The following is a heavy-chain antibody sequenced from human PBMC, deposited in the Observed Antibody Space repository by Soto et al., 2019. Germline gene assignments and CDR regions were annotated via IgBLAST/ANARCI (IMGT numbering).Heavy chain of an antibody. CDR3: ARQSNWNYYYYYGMDV. V-gene: IGHV4-34*01. D-gene: IGHD1-1*01. Sequence: QVQLQQWGAGLLKPSETLSLTCAVYGGSFSGYYWSWIRQPPGKGLEWIGEINHSGSTNYNPSLKSRVTISVDTSKNQFSLKLSSVTAADTAVYYCARQSNWNYYYYYGMDVWGQGTTVTVSS. CDR2: INHSGST. CDR1: GGSFSGYY. J-gene: IGHJ6*02.